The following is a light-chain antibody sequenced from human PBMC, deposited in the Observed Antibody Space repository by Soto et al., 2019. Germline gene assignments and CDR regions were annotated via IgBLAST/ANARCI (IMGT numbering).Light chain of an antibody. Sequence: AIRMTQSPSSFSASTGDRVTITCRASQGISSYLAWYQQKPGKAPKLLIYAASTLQSGVPSRFSGSGSGTDFTLTISRLEPEDFAVYYCQQYYSIPLTFGGGTKVDIK. J-gene: IGKJ4*01. CDR2: AAS. CDR3: QQYYSIPLT. V-gene: IGKV1-8*01. CDR1: QGISSY.